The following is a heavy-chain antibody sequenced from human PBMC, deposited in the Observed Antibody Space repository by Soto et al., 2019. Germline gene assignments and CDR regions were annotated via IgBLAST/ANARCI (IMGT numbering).Heavy chain of an antibody. CDR3: ARVYGDVGWFDP. D-gene: IGHD4-17*01. J-gene: IGHJ5*02. CDR2: ISAYNGNT. V-gene: IGHV1-18*01. Sequence: GASVKVSCKASGYTFTSYGISWVRQAPGQGLEWMGWISAYNGNTNYARKLQGRVTMTTDTSTSTAYIELRSLRSDDTAVYYCARVYGDVGWFDPWGQGTLVTVSS. CDR1: GYTFTSYG.